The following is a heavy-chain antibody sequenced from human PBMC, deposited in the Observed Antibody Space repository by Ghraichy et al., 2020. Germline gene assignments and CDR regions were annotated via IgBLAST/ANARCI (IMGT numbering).Heavy chain of an antibody. CDR1: GGSISSYY. Sequence: SETLSLTCSVSGGSISSYYWSWIRQPPGKGLEWIGCINYSGNTYYNPSLKRRVSTSVDTSKNQFSLKLRSVTAADAVVYFCARRRDGYAWYFDLWGRGTLVTVSS. V-gene: IGHV4-59*01. CDR3: ARRRDGYAWYFDL. J-gene: IGHJ2*01. CDR2: INYSGNT. D-gene: IGHD5-24*01.